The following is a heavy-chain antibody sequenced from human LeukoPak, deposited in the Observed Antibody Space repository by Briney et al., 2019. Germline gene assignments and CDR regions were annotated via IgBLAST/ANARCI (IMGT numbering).Heavy chain of an antibody. CDR2: SSGSGTHT. CDR3: AKVTYGSGTYGAFDS. D-gene: IGHD3-10*01. J-gene: IGHJ4*02. V-gene: IGHV3-23*01. CDR1: GFIFKNYA. Sequence: GGSLRLSCAASGFIFKNYAMAWVRQPPGKGLEWVSVSSGSGTHTYYAASVKGRFTISRDNSNNTLYLQMNSLRAEDTAVYYCAKVTYGSGTYGAFDSWGQGTLVTVSS.